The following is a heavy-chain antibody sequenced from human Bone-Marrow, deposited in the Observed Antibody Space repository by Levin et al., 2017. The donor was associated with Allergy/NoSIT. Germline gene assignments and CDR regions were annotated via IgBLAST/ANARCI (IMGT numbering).Heavy chain of an antibody. D-gene: IGHD2-21*02. CDR1: GYSFSTYW. CDR3: ARRSYCGGDCTANPHSYYRFDV. J-gene: IGHJ6*02. Sequence: GESLKISCKGSGYSFSTYWIGWVRQMPGKGLEWMGIIYPGDSDTRYSPSFQGQVTFSADKSLNTAYLQWSSLKASDTAMYYCARRSYCGGDCTANPHSYYRFDVWGQGATVTVSS. CDR2: IYPGDSDT. V-gene: IGHV5-51*01.